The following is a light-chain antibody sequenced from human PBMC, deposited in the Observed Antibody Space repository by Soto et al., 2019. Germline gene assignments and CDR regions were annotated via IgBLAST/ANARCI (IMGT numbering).Light chain of an antibody. CDR3: QSYDSSLSGFYV. V-gene: IGLV1-40*01. Sequence: SVLPQPPSVYGAPGQRVTISCTGSSSNIGAGYDVHWYQQLPGRAPKLLIYANSNRPSGVPDRFSGSRSGTSASLAITGLQAEDEADYSCQSYDSSLSGFYVFGTGTKVTVL. J-gene: IGLJ1*01. CDR2: ANS. CDR1: SSNIGAGYD.